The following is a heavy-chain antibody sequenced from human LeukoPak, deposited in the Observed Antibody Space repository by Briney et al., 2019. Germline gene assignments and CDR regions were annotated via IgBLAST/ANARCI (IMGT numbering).Heavy chain of an antibody. CDR3: AKDGEAASITASNWFDP. CDR2: ISWNSGSI. J-gene: IGHJ5*02. D-gene: IGHD3-10*01. V-gene: IGHV3-9*01. CDR1: GFTFDDNA. Sequence: GGSLTLSCAASGFTFDDNAMHWVRQAPGKGLEWVSGISWNSGSIGYAYSVKGRFTISRDNAKNSLYLQMNSLRAEDTALYYCAKDGEAASITASNWFDPWGQGTLVTVSS.